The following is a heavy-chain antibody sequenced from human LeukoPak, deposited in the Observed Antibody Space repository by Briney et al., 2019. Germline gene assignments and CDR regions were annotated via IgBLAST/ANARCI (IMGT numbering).Heavy chain of an antibody. Sequence: PSQTLSLTCAISGDNVARKSAAWHWFRQSPSRGLEWLGRTYYRSSWINEYAVSVESRIIITPDTSKNQFSLHLNSVTPEDTAVYYCARRLTQYDCFDPWGQGILVTVSS. CDR2: TYYRSSWIN. D-gene: IGHD2-2*01. CDR1: GDNVARKSAA. J-gene: IGHJ5*02. CDR3: ARRLTQYDCFDP. V-gene: IGHV6-1*01.